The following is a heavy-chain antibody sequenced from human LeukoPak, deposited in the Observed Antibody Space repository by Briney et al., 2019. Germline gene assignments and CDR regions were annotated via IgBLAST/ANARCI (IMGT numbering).Heavy chain of an antibody. V-gene: IGHV3-30-3*01. J-gene: IGHJ6*02. CDR3: AREVREYDFWSGYSCYYYYGMDV. CDR1: GFTFSSYA. CDR2: ISYDGSNK. D-gene: IGHD3-3*01. Sequence: PGRSLRLSCAASGFTFSSYAMHWVRQAPGKGLEWVAVISYDGSNKYYADSVKGRFTISRDNSKNTLYLQMNSLRAEDTAVYYCAREVREYDFWSGYSCYYYYGMDVWGQGTTVTVSS.